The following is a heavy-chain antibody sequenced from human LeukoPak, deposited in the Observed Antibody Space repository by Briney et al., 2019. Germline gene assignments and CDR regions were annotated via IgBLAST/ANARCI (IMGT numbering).Heavy chain of an antibody. CDR3: ARDLSYNNDY. CDR2: ISSSSSYI. Sequence: GGSLRLSCVASGFTFSTYGMHWVRQAPGKGLEWVSSISSSSSYIYYADSVKGRFTISRDNAKNSLYLQMNSLRAEDTAVYYCARDLSYNNDYWGQGTLVTVSS. CDR1: GFTFSTYG. D-gene: IGHD1-26*01. J-gene: IGHJ4*02. V-gene: IGHV3-21*01.